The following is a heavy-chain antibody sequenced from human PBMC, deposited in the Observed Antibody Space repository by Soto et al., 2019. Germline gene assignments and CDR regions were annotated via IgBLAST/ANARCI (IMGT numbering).Heavy chain of an antibody. D-gene: IGHD6-6*01. CDR2: IKEDGSEK. V-gene: IGHV3-7*01. CDR1: GFTISSYW. Sequence: GGSLRLSCAASGFTISSYWMSWVRQAPGKGLEWVANIKEDGSEKYLVDSVKGRFTISRDNAKNSLFLQMNSLRAEDTAVYYCARGIAARPAPCEYWGQGTLVTVSS. CDR3: ARGIAARPAPCEY. J-gene: IGHJ4*02.